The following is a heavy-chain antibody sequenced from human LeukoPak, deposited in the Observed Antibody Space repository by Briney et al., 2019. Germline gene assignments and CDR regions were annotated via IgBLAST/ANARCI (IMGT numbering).Heavy chain of an antibody. CDR3: ARGPYDYYDSSGYHEDY. Sequence: ASVKVSCKASGHTFTSYYMHWVRQAPGQGLEWMGIINPSGGSTSYAQKFQGRVTMTRDRSTSTVYMELSSLRSEDTAVYYCARGPYDYYDSSGYHEDYWGQGTLVTVSS. J-gene: IGHJ4*02. D-gene: IGHD3-22*01. CDR2: INPSGGST. CDR1: GHTFTSYY. V-gene: IGHV1-46*01.